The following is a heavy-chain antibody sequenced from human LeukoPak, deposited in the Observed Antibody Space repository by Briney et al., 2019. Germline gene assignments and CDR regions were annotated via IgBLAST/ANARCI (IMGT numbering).Heavy chain of an antibody. CDR3: ATFRDWFDP. D-gene: IGHD3-3*02. V-gene: IGHV4-34*01. J-gene: IGHJ5*02. CDR2: INHSGST. Sequence: MASETLSLTCAVYGGSFSGYYWSWIRQPPGKGLEWIGEINHSGSTNYNPSLKSRVTISVDTSKNQFSLKLSSVTAADTAVYYCATFRDWFDPWGQGTLVTVSS. CDR1: GGSFSGYY.